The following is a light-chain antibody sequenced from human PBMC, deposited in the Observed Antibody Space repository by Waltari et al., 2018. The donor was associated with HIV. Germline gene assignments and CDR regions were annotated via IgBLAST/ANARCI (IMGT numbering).Light chain of an antibody. V-gene: IGLV1-44*01. CDR1: SSHIGPTT. Sequence: QSVLTQPPSAPGTPRQRVTTSCSERSSHIGPTTLPWYQHLPGSAPKLLIYSNNQRPSGVPDRFSASKSGTSASLAISGLRSEDEAEYYCAAWDENLNGLFGGGTKLTVL. CDR2: SNN. J-gene: IGLJ3*02. CDR3: AAWDENLNGL.